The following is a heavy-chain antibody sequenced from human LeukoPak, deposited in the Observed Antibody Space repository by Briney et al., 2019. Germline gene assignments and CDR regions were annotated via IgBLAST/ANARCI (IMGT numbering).Heavy chain of an antibody. V-gene: IGHV1-69*04. D-gene: IGHD2-2*01. CDR2: IIPILGIA. CDR1: GGTFSSYA. Sequence: SVKVSCKASGGTFSSYAISWVRQAPGQGLEWMGRIIPILGIANYAQKFQGRVTITADKSTSTAYMELSSLRSEDTAVYYCTTVVVVPAARTGGFDYWGQGTLVTVSS. CDR3: TTVVVVPAARTGGFDY. J-gene: IGHJ4*02.